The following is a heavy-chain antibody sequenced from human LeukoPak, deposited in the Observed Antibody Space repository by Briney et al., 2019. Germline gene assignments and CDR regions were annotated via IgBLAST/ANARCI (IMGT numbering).Heavy chain of an antibody. CDR3: ARDGWYYFDY. CDR2: ISSSGSTI. Sequence: GGSVRLSCAASGFTFSSYEMNWVRQAPGKGLEWVSYISSSGSTIYYADSVKGRFTISRDNAKNSLYLQMNSLRAEDTAVYYCARDGWYYFDYWGQGTLVTVCS. CDR1: GFTFSSYE. J-gene: IGHJ4*02. V-gene: IGHV3-48*03. D-gene: IGHD6-19*01.